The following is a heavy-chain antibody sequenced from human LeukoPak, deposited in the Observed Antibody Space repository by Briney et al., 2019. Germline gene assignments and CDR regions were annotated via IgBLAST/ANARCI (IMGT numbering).Heavy chain of an antibody. CDR1: GFTFSSYW. V-gene: IGHV3-74*01. J-gene: IGHJ4*01. D-gene: IGHD1-1*01. CDR3: ARDLTWNVAND. CDR2: INTDGNTT. Sequence: QLGGCLRLSCAASGFTFSSYWMHWVRQAPGEEPVWVSHINTDGNTTRYADSVNGRFTVSRDNAKNTMFLQMNSLRAEDTAVYYCARDLTWNVANDWGHVAPVTVSS.